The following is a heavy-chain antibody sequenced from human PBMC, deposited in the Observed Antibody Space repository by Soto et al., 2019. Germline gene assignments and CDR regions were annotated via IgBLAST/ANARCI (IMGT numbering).Heavy chain of an antibody. D-gene: IGHD5-18*01. CDR2: TYYRSKWYN. CDR1: GDSVSSNSVA. V-gene: IGHV6-1*01. CDR3: AKERRYSFDALDL. J-gene: IGHJ3*01. Sequence: SQTLSLTCAISGDSVSSNSVAWNWIRQSPSRGLEWLGRTYYRSKWYNDYAISVKSRITINPDTSKNQFSLQLNSVTPEDTAVYYCAKERRYSFDALDLWGQGTLVTVS.